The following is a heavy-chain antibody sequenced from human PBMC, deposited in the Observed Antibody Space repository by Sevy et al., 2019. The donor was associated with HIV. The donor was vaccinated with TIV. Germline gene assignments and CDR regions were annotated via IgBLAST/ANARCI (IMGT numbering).Heavy chain of an antibody. V-gene: IGHV3-15*01. CDR3: TNTYYYDSGGYYGIDY. Sequence: GGSLRLSCAASGFTFNNAWMNWVRQAPVKGLEWIGRIKSKTDGGTTDYAAPVKGRFTISRDDSKNMLYLQMNSLRTEDTAVYYCTNTYYYDSGGYYGIDYWGQGTLVTVSS. D-gene: IGHD3-22*01. CDR1: GFTFNNAW. J-gene: IGHJ4*02. CDR2: IKSKTDGGTT.